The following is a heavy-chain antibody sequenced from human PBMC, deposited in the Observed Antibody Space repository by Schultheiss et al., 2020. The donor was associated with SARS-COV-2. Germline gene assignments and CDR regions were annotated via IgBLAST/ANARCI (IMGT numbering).Heavy chain of an antibody. CDR3: ARHGDSSGYYYDAFDI. J-gene: IGHJ3*02. CDR2: IYYSGST. Sequence: SETLSLTCAVYGGSFSGHYWSWIRQPPGKGLEWIGYIYYSGSTNYNPSLKSRVTISVDTSKNQFSLKLSSVTAADTAVYYCARHGDSSGYYYDAFDIWGQGTMVTVSS. CDR1: GGSFSGHY. D-gene: IGHD3-22*01. V-gene: IGHV4-59*08.